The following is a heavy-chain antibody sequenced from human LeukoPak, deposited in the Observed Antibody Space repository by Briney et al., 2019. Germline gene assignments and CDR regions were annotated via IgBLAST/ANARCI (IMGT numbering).Heavy chain of an antibody. Sequence: VASVKVSCKASGYTFTGYYMHWVRQAPGQGLEWMGWINPNSGGTNYAQKFQGRVTLTSDTSISTAYMELGRLSPDDTAMYFCARDLRGNSMFYDYWGQGTLVTVSS. V-gene: IGHV1-2*02. J-gene: IGHJ4*02. CDR3: ARDLRGNSMFYDY. CDR2: INPNSGGT. CDR1: GYTFTGYY. D-gene: IGHD3-10*02.